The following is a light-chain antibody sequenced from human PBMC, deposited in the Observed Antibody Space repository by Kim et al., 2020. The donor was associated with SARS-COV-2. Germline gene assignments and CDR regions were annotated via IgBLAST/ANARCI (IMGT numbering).Light chain of an antibody. CDR1: RSNIGSNC. V-gene: IGLV1-47*01. J-gene: IGLJ2*01. CDR2: RNN. Sequence: GHRVTVSWSGSRSNIGSNCVYWYQQLPGTAPTLLIYRNNQRPSGVPDRFSGSKSGTSASLAISGLRSEDEADYYCAAWDDSLSGPVFGGGTQLTVL. CDR3: AAWDDSLSGPV.